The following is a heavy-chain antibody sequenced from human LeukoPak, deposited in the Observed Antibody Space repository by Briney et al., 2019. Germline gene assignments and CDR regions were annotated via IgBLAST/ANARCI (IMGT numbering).Heavy chain of an antibody. CDR1: GGSISSHY. CDR2: IYYSGST. V-gene: IGHV4-59*11. Sequence: SETLSLTCTVSGGSISSHYWSWIRQPPGKGLEWIGYIYYSGSTNYNPSLKSRVTISVDTSKNQFSLKLSSVTAADTAVYYCARGGGGGGYCDFGSGYYRFFGYFDYWGQGTLVTVSS. CDR3: ARGGGGGGYCDFGSGYYRFFGYFDY. J-gene: IGHJ4*02. D-gene: IGHD3-3*01.